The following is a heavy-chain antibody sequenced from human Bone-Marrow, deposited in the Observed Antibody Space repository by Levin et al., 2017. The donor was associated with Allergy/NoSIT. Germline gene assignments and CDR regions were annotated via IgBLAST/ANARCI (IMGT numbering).Heavy chain of an antibody. CDR3: ARSEYYDFWGTYSKGDYFDY. D-gene: IGHD3-3*01. J-gene: IGHJ4*02. Sequence: SETLSLTCTVSGGSLSLSSFYWGWIRQSPGKGLEWIGNIYYSGDTHYNPSLKSRVTISKDTSKKQFSLKLTSVTAADTAIYYCARSEYYDFWGTYSKGDYFDYWGQGTLVTVSS. CDR2: IYYSGDT. V-gene: IGHV4-39*01. CDR1: GGSLSLSSFY.